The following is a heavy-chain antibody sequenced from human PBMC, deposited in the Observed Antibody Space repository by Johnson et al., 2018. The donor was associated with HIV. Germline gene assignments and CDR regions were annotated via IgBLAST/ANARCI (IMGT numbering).Heavy chain of an antibody. Sequence: QVQLVESGGGVVQPGRSLRLSCAASGFTFSNYGMHWVRQTPGKGLEWVAVIWYDGRGKFYADSVKGRFTISRDNSKNTLYLQMNSLRAEDTAVYYCAKDREPIVVVVAAIDAFDIWGQGTMVTVSS. J-gene: IGHJ3*02. V-gene: IGHV3-33*06. D-gene: IGHD2-15*01. CDR2: IWYDGRGK. CDR3: AKDREPIVVVVAAIDAFDI. CDR1: GFTFSNYG.